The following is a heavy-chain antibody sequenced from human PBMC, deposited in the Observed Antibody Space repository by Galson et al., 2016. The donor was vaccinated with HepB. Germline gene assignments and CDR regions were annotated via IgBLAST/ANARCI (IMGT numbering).Heavy chain of an antibody. D-gene: IGHD6-13*01. CDR1: GFTFSSHA. J-gene: IGHJ4*02. Sequence: SLRLSCAASGFTFSSHAMHWVRQAPGKGLEWLAVIGYDGSKTYYKESVKGRFSISRDNSRNTLYLQPNSLGPEDTSIYYCARGAASGQQLRRTHFDYWGQGTLVTVSS. V-gene: IGHV3-30*03. CDR2: IGYDGSKT. CDR3: ARGAASGQQLRRTHFDY.